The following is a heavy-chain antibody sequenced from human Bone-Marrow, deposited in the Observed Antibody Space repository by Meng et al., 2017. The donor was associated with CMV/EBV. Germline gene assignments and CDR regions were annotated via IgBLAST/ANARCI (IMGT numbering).Heavy chain of an antibody. CDR1: GYTFSNYW. D-gene: IGHD4-17*01. J-gene: IGHJ5*02. CDR2: IYPGDSDT. Sequence: GESLKISCEGSGYTFSNYWIDWVRQMPGKGLEWMGSIYPGDSDTRYRPSFEGQVTFSVDKSIRIAYLQWSSLKASDTAIYYCARRGMMTTRGYWFDPWGPGTLVTVSS. CDR3: ARRGMMTTRGYWFDP. V-gene: IGHV5-51*01.